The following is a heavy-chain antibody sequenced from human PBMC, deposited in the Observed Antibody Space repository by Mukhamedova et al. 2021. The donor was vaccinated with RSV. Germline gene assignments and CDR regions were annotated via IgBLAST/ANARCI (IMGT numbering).Heavy chain of an antibody. V-gene: IGHV4-59*09. D-gene: IGHD3-16*01. CDR3: ARGGRAYVYNWLDP. Sequence: SAKYNPSLKSRVTISVDTAKNQVSLKLSSVTAADTAVYYCARGGRAYVYNWLDPLGQGTLVTVSS. J-gene: IGHJ5*02. CDR2: SA.